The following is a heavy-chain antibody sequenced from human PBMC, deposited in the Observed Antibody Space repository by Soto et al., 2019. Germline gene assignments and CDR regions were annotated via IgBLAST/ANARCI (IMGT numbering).Heavy chain of an antibody. D-gene: IGHD6-13*01. CDR3: VRRHVSATGIDWFDP. CDR1: GYTFTSYG. CDR2: INAANGDT. Sequence: ASVKVSCKASGYTFTSYGIHWVRQAPGQRLEWMGWINAANGDTKYSPKFQGRVTITRDTSASTAYMELSSLRSEATAVYYCVRRHVSATGIDWFDPWGQGT. J-gene: IGHJ5*02. V-gene: IGHV1-3*01.